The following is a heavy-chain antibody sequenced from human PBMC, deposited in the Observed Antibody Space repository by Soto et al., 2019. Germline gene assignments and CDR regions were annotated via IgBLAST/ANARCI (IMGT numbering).Heavy chain of an antibody. V-gene: IGHV3-23*01. D-gene: IGHD2-15*01. CDR3: AKTGMPGSCRGSGCFYYFDH. CDR1: GPTFSSYA. J-gene: IGHJ4*02. Sequence: GGSLRLSCAASGPTFSSYAMSWVRQAPGKGLEWVSGLSGSGGGTFYADSVKGRFTISRDTSKNTLYLQMTSLRADDTAIYYCAKTGMPGSCRGSGCFYYFDHLGQGTLVTVSS. CDR2: LSGSGGGT.